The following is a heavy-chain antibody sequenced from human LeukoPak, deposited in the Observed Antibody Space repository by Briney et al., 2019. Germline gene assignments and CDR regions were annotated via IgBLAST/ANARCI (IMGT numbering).Heavy chain of an antibody. CDR3: ARHSVEHSAFGALDP. D-gene: IGHD1-26*01. V-gene: IGHV5-10-1*01. CDR1: GGDFTTSW. CDR2: IDPGDSYI. J-gene: IGHJ5*02. Sequence: GESLEISGGGSGGDFTTSWITGGRQKPGKGLEGGGGIDPGDSYINYSPSFQGHITISADKSIRTAYLQWSSLATSDTAIYYCARHSVEHSAFGALDPWGQGTQVIVSS.